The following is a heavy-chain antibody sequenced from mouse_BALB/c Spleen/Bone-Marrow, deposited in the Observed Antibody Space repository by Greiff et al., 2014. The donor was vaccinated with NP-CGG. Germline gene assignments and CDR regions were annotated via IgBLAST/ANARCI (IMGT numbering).Heavy chain of an antibody. D-gene: IGHD3-1*01. J-gene: IGHJ4*01. CDR3: ARSGDPHAIDY. CDR2: IYPYNGYT. CDR1: GYTFTDYN. V-gene: IGHV1S29*02. Sequence: VQLQQSGPELVKPGASVKISCKASGYTFTDYNMHWVKQSHGKSLEWIGYIYPYNGYTGYNQKFKSKATLTVDNSSSTAYMEFRSLTSEDSAVYSCARSGDPHAIDYWGQRTSVTVSS.